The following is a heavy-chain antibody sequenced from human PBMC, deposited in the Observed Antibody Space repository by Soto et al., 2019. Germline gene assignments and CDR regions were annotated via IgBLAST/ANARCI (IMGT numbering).Heavy chain of an antibody. D-gene: IGHD3-16*01. Sequence: QVQLVQSGDEVRKPGSSVKVSCKASGYIFVNYGIAWVRQAPGQGLEWMGWISPYSGTTHYASKVQGRLTMTTDTSTSTADMDLGSLTSADTAVYYCAMVDNYVTPTPQDVWGQGTTVTVSS. J-gene: IGHJ6*02. CDR1: GYIFVNYG. CDR2: ISPYSGTT. V-gene: IGHV1-18*01. CDR3: AMVDNYVTPTPQDV.